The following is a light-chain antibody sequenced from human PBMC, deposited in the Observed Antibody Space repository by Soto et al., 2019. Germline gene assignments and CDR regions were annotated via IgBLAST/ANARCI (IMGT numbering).Light chain of an antibody. CDR3: SSYTNINTRACV. J-gene: IGLJ1*01. Sequence: QSVLTQPASLAGSPGQSITISCTGTSGDIGSYNRVSWYQQHPGKAPKLIIYEVTDRPSGVSNRFSGSKSGNTASLTISGLQAEDEAEYYCSSYTNINTRACVFGTGPKVTXL. CDR2: EVT. CDR1: SGDIGSYNR. V-gene: IGLV2-14*01.